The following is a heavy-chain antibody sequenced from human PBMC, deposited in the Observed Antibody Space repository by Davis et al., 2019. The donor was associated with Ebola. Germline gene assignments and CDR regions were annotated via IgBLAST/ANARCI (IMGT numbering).Heavy chain of an antibody. Sequence: GESLKISCVTSGFTFYRYEMNWVRQAPGKGLEWVSFISASGSPIYYADSIKGRFTISRDTARNSVHLQMDSLRAEDTAIYYCARGPLTALDYWDQGTLVTVSS. V-gene: IGHV3-48*03. J-gene: IGHJ4*02. CDR2: ISASGSPI. D-gene: IGHD3-9*01. CDR3: ARGPLTALDY. CDR1: GFTFYRYE.